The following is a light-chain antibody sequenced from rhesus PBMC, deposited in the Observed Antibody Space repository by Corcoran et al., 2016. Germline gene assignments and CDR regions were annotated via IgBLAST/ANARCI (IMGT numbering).Light chain of an antibody. J-gene: IGKJ4*01. Sequence: DIQMTQSPSSLSASVGDKVTITCRASQGISRWLAWYQKKTGKAPKLLLYTASSLQSGDPSRFSGSGSWTDYTLPLSSLQPEDFATYYSQHGYSTPLTFGGGTKVEIK. CDR1: QGISRW. CDR2: TAS. V-gene: IGKV1-18*01. CDR3: QHGYSTPLT.